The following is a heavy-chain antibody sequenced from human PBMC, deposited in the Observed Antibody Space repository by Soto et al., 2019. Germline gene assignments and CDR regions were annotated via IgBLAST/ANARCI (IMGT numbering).Heavy chain of an antibody. Sequence: EVQLLESGGGLVQPGGSLRLSCAASGFTFSSYAMSWVRQAPGKGLEWVSTISGSGDSTYYANSGRGRFTISRDNSKNTLYLQMISLRAEDTAVYYCAKETLGYCSSGSCRIDYWGQGTLVTVSS. CDR1: GFTFSSYA. D-gene: IGHD2-15*01. CDR3: AKETLGYCSSGSCRIDY. J-gene: IGHJ4*02. CDR2: ISGSGDST. V-gene: IGHV3-23*01.